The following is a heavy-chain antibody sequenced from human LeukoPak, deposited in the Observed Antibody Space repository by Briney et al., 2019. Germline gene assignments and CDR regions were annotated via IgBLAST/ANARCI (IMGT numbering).Heavy chain of an antibody. D-gene: IGHD5-12*01. V-gene: IGHV4-39*07. CDR3: ARDLRSGYDSVGYFDY. CDR2: IYYSGST. Sequence: SETLSLTCTVSGGSISSSSYYWGWIRQPPGKGLEWIGSIYYSGSTYYNPSLKSRVTISVDTSKNQFSLKLSSVTAADTAVYYCARDLRSGYDSVGYFDYWGQGTPVTVSS. CDR1: GGSISSSSYY. J-gene: IGHJ4*02.